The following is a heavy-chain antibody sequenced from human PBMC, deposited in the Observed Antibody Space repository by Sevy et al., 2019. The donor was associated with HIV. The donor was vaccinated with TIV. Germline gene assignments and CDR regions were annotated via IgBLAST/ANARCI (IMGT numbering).Heavy chain of an antibody. J-gene: IGHJ6*02. CDR1: GFNLSDYY. Sequence: GGSLRLSCAAPGFNLSDYYMSWIRQAPGKGLEWVSYISSSGSTIYYADSVKGRFTISRDNAKNSLYLQMNSLRAEDTAVYYCARVVRGVMIQGMDVWGQGSTVTVSS. CDR2: ISSSGSTI. CDR3: ARVVRGVMIQGMDV. D-gene: IGHD3-10*01. V-gene: IGHV3-11*01.